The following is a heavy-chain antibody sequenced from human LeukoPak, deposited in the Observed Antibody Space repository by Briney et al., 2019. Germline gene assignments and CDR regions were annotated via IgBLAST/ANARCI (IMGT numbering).Heavy chain of an antibody. Sequence: ASVKVSCKASGYTFTNFDINWVRQAPGQGLEWMGWINPNSGGTNYAQKFQGRVTMTRDTSISTAYMELSRLRSDDTAVYYCARVSFVELHAFDIWGQGTMVTVSS. CDR3: ARVSFVELHAFDI. J-gene: IGHJ3*02. CDR2: INPNSGGT. V-gene: IGHV1-2*02. CDR1: GYTFTNFD. D-gene: IGHD1-7*01.